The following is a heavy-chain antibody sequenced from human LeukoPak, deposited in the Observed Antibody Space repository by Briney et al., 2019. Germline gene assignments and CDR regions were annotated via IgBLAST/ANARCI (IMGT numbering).Heavy chain of an antibody. CDR3: ARRRDGYNEDFFDY. D-gene: IGHD5-24*01. Sequence: SETLSLTCTVSGGSISSYYWNWIRQPAGRGLEWIGRIFHSGSTYYNASLKSRVTISVDTSRNQFSLKLSSVTAADTAVYYCARRRDGYNEDFFDYWGQGTLVTVSS. CDR2: IFHSGST. J-gene: IGHJ4*02. V-gene: IGHV4-59*05. CDR1: GGSISSYY.